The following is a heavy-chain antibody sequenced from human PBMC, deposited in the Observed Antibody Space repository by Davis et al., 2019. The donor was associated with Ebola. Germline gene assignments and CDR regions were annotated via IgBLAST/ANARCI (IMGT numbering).Heavy chain of an antibody. J-gene: IGHJ5*02. CDR2: IYYSGST. V-gene: IGHV4-31*03. CDR1: GGSISSGGYY. Sequence: SETLSLTCTVSGGSISSGGYYWSWIRQHPGKGLEWIGYIYYSGSTNYNPSLKSRVTISVDTSKNQFSLQLNSVTPEDTAMYYCARDYISAWYWFDPWGQGTLVTISS. CDR3: ARDYISAWYWFDP. D-gene: IGHD6-19*01.